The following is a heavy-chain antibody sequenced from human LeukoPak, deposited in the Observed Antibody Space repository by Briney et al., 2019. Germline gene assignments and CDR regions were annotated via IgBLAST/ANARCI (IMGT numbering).Heavy chain of an antibody. CDR2: IRYDRTTN. V-gene: IGHV3-33*01. Sequence: RALRLSCAASGFTFSTYGVHWVRQAPGKGLEWVAVIRYDRTTNTYANSVKSRSTISTDNSKNTLYLQMNTLTAEDTAVYYCARAVGPFDYWGPGTIVIVSS. J-gene: IGHJ3*01. CDR1: GFTFSTYG. CDR3: ARAVGPFDY.